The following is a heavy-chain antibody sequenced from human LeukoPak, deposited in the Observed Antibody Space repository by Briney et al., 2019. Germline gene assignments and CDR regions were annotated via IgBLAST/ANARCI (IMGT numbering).Heavy chain of an antibody. J-gene: IGHJ4*02. CDR2: IYAGGTT. V-gene: IGHV3-53*01. CDR3: ARGRPGYYFEH. CDR1: GFTVSSDY. D-gene: IGHD6-6*01. Sequence: PGGSLRLSCAASGFTVSSDYMSWVRQAPGKGLEWVSVIYAGGTTYYADFVKGRFTISRDKSKNTLYLQMNSPRAEDTAVYYCARGRPGYYFEHWGQGTLVTVSS.